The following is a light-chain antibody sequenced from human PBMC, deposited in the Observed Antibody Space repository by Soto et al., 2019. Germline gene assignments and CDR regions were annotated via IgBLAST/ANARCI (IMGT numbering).Light chain of an antibody. CDR3: MQATQSSWT. J-gene: IGKJ1*01. CDR2: NVS. CDR1: QSLVHNDGNTY. Sequence: DIVMTQTPLSSPVTLGQAASISCRSSQSLVHNDGNTYLSWFQQRPGQPPRLLIYNVSDRFSGVTDRFSGSGAGTDFTLTISRVEAEDVGVYYCMQATQSSWTFGQGTKVEL. V-gene: IGKV2-24*01.